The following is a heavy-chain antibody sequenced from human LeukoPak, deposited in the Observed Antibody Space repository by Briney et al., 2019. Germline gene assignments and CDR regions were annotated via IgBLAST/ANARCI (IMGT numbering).Heavy chain of an antibody. CDR1: GGSFSGYY. D-gene: IGHD1-26*01. Sequence: SETLSLTCAVYGGSFSGYYWSWIRQPPGKGLEWIGSIYYSGSTYYNPSLKSRVTISVDTSKNQFSLKLSSVTAAVTAVYYCARHVEWELIFDYWGQGTLVTVSS. CDR2: IYYSGST. J-gene: IGHJ4*02. V-gene: IGHV4-34*01. CDR3: ARHVEWELIFDY.